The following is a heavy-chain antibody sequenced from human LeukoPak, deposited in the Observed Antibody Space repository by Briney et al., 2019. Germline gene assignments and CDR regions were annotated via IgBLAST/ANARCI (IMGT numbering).Heavy chain of an antibody. J-gene: IGHJ4*02. D-gene: IGHD3-22*01. CDR3: ARGPKYYDNNGYYNLDY. Sequence: PSETLSLTCAVHGGPFSDYYCSWIRQPPGKVLERIGEINHSGSTNYNPSLKSRVTISVDTSKNQFSLKLSSVTAADTAVYYCARGPKYYDNNGYYNLDYWGPGTLVTASS. CDR2: INHSGST. CDR1: GGPFSDYY. V-gene: IGHV4-34*01.